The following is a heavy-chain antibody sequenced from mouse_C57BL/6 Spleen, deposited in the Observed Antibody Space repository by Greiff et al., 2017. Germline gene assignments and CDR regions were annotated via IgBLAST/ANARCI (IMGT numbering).Heavy chain of an antibody. CDR3: ARRNAPLLLFDY. Sequence: QVQLQQPGAELVKPGASVKLSCKASGYTFTSYWMQWVKQRPGQGLEWIGEIDPSDSYTNYNQKFKGKATLTVDTSSSTAYMQLSSLTSADSAVYDCARRNAPLLLFDYWGQGTTLTVSS. CDR1: GYTFTSYW. V-gene: IGHV1-50*01. D-gene: IGHD2-10*01. CDR2: IDPSDSYT. J-gene: IGHJ2*01.